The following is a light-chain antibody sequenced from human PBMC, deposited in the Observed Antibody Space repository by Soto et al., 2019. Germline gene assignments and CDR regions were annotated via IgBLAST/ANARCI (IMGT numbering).Light chain of an antibody. CDR1: SGYSNYR. Sequence: QSVLTQPPSASASXXXSVXLXXTLSSGYSNYRVDWYQQRPGKGHRFVMRVGTGGIVGSKGDDIPDRFSVLGSGLNRYLTLTNIQDEDEGDSHCGAEPAGGSYFVVFGGGTKLTVL. CDR2: VGTGGIVG. J-gene: IGLJ2*01. CDR3: GAEPAGGSYFVV. V-gene: IGLV9-49*02.